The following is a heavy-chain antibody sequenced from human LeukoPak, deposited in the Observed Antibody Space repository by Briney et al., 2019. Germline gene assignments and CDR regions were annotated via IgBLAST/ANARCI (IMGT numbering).Heavy chain of an antibody. D-gene: IGHD5-24*01. V-gene: IGHV4-59*08. Sequence: SETLSLTCTVSGGSISSYYWSWIRQPPGKGLEWIGYIYYSGSTNYNPSLKSRVTISVDTSKNQFSLKLSSVTAADTAVYYCAVRRTQLGAFDIWGQGTMVTVSS. CDR3: AVRRTQLGAFDI. J-gene: IGHJ3*02. CDR2: IYYSGST. CDR1: GGSISSYY.